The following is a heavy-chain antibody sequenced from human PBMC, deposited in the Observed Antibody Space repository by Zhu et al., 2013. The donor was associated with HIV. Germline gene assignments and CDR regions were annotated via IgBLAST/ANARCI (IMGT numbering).Heavy chain of an antibody. Sequence: QVQLMQSGAEVKKPGASVKVSCKASGYTFIGYYIHWVRQTPGQGLEWMGWINPNSGGSKCARNFQGRVTLTRDTSISAAYMELNSLRSDDTAVYYCARPGVRYSSVRNDAFDIWGQGDNGSPVSS. CDR1: GYTFIGYY. CDR2: INPNSGGS. J-gene: IGHJ3*02. D-gene: IGHD6-19*01. CDR3: ARPGVRYSSVRNDAFDI. V-gene: IGHV1-2*07.